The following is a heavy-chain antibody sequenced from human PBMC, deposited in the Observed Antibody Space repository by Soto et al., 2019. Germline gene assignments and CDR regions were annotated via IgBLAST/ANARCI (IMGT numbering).Heavy chain of an antibody. V-gene: IGHV3-11*01. CDR2: ISGGGGSTI. D-gene: IGHD3-22*01. CDR1: GFTFSDYY. CDR3: TRVRGYYDSSGFDY. Sequence: PGGSLRLSCAASGFTFSDYYMSWIRQAPGKGLEWVSYISGGGGSTIQYADSVKGRFTISRDNAKNSLYLQMNSLRVADTAVYYCTRVRGYYDSSGFDYWGKGTPVTVS. J-gene: IGHJ4*02.